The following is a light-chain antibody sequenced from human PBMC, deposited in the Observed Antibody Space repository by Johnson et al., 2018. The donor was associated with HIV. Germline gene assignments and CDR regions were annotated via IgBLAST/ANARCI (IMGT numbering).Light chain of an antibody. V-gene: IGLV1-44*01. J-gene: IGLJ1*01. CDR1: SSNIGSNT. CDR2: RNN. CDR3: AAWNDSLKV. Sequence: ELTQPPSASGPPGQRVTISCSGSSSNIGSNTVNWYQQLPGTAPKLLIYRNNQRPSGVPDRFSGSKSGTSASLAISGLQAEDEADYYCAAWNDSLKVFGTGTKVPGL.